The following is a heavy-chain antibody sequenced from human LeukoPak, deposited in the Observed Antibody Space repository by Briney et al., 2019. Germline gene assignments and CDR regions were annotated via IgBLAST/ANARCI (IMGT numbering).Heavy chain of an antibody. CDR1: GYTFTSYG. CDR2: ISAYNGNT. J-gene: IGHJ5*02. V-gene: IGHV1-18*01. CDR3: ARDNSLQDMAWWFDP. D-gene: IGHD5-24*01. Sequence: GASVKVSCKASGYTFTSYGISWVRQAPGQGLEWMGWISAYNGNTNYAQKFQGRVTLTRDMSTSTDYMELSSLRSEDTAVYYCARDNSLQDMAWWFDPWGQGTLVIVSS.